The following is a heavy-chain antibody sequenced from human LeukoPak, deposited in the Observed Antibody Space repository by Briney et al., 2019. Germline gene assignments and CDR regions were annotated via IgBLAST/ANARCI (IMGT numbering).Heavy chain of an antibody. CDR3: ARVMEGYCSSTSCEPSFDY. Sequence: SETLSLTCTVSGGSISSSYWSWIRQPPGKGLEWIGYIYYSGSTNYNPSLKSRVTISVDTSKNQFSLKLSSVTAADTAVYYCARVMEGYCSSTSCEPSFDYWGQGTLVTVSS. V-gene: IGHV4-59*01. J-gene: IGHJ4*02. CDR1: GGSISSSY. CDR2: IYYSGST. D-gene: IGHD2-2*01.